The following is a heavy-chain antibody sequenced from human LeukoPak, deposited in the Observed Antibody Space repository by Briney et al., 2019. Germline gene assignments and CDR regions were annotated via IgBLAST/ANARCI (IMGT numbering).Heavy chain of an antibody. D-gene: IGHD3-9*01. CDR1: GFTFSSYG. CDR2: ISYDGSNK. Sequence: GGSLRLSCAASGFTFSSYGMHWVRQAPGKGLEWVAVISYDGSNKYYADSVKGRFTISRDNSKNTLYLQMNSLRAEDTAVYYCAKDLYGLRYFDWLADYWGQGILVTVSS. V-gene: IGHV3-30*18. J-gene: IGHJ4*02. CDR3: AKDLYGLRYFDWLADY.